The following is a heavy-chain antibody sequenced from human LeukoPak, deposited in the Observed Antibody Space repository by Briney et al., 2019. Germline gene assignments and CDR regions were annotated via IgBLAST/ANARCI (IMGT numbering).Heavy chain of an antibody. Sequence: GGSLRLSCAASGFTFSSNWMSWVRQAPGKGLEWVANIKQDGSEKYYVDSVKGRFTISRDNAKNSRYLQMNSLRAEDTAVYYCAKSSQGAFDIWGQGTMVTVSS. CDR1: GFTFSSNW. CDR2: IKQDGSEK. J-gene: IGHJ3*02. D-gene: IGHD2-15*01. V-gene: IGHV3-7*02. CDR3: AKSSQGAFDI.